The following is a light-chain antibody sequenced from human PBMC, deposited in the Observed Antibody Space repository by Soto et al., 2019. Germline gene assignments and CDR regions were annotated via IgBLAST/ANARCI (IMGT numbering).Light chain of an antibody. V-gene: IGKV3-15*01. CDR2: GAS. CDR1: QSVSSN. J-gene: IGKJ1*01. CDR3: QQYHNWPRT. Sequence: EIVMTQSPATLSVSPGERVTLSCRASQSVSSNLAWYQQKPGQAPRLLIYGASTRATGIPARFSGSGSGTEFTLTISSLQSEDFAVYYCQQYHNWPRTFGPGTKVEIK.